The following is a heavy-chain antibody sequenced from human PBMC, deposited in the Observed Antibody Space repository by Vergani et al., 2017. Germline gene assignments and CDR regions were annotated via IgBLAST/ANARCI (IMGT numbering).Heavy chain of an antibody. D-gene: IGHD4-11*01. V-gene: IGHV4-39*01. CDR3: ARQPMTTEGYYYGMDV. Sequence: QLQLQESGPGLVKPSETLSLTCTVSGGSISSSSYYWGWLRQPPGTGLEWIGSIYYSGSTYYNPSLKSRVTISVDTSKNQFSLKLSSVTAADTAVYYCARQPMTTEGYYYGMDVWGQGTTVTVSS. J-gene: IGHJ6*02. CDR2: IYYSGST. CDR1: GGSISSSSYY.